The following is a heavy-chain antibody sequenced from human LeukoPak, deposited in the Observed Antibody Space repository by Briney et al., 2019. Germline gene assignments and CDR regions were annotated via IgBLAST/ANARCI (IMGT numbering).Heavy chain of an antibody. CDR3: ARDRPNYYGSGSYYRGPRNWFDP. D-gene: IGHD3-10*01. J-gene: IGHJ5*02. Sequence: ASVKVSCKASGYTFTSYYMHWVRQAPGQGLEWMGIINPSGGSTSYAQKFQGRVTMTRDTSTSTVYMELSSLRSEDTAVYYCARDRPNYYGSGSYYRGPRNWFDPWGQGTLVTVSS. CDR2: INPSGGST. V-gene: IGHV1-46*01. CDR1: GYTFTSYY.